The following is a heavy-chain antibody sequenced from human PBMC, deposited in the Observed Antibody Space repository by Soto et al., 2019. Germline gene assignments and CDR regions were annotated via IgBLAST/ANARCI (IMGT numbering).Heavy chain of an antibody. CDR1: GFKFSNYW. CDR3: ARDGLLFSGPYRPSRFDY. Sequence: GGSLRLSCTASGFKFSNYWMSWVRQAPGKGLEWVGNIKHDTSEAHYADSVKGRFTITRDNIKNFLFLQMNGLRADDTASYYCARDGLLFSGPYRPSRFDYWGLGTLVTVSS. V-gene: IGHV3-7*03. J-gene: IGHJ4*02. CDR2: IKHDTSEA. D-gene: IGHD3-10*01.